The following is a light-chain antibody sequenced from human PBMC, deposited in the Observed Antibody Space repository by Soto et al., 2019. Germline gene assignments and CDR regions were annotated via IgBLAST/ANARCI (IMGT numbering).Light chain of an antibody. CDR1: QRIGPY. CDR3: QQSYTTPRT. CDR2: AAS. V-gene: IGKV1-39*01. J-gene: IGKJ2*02. Sequence: DIPMTQSPSSLSASVGDRVTITCRASQRIGPYLNWHQQKPGRAPKLLIYAASSLQSGVPSRFSGRGSGTDFTLTISSLQPADFASYYCQQSYTTPRTFGQGTKLEIK.